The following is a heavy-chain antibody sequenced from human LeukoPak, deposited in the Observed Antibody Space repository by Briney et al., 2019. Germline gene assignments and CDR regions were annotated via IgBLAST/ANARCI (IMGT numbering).Heavy chain of an antibody. CDR1: GFTFSTYT. V-gene: IGHV3-30*14. CDR2: ISYVGSSQ. J-gene: IGHJ4*02. D-gene: IGHD6-13*01. Sequence: PGRALRLSCVASGFTFSTYTMHWVCQAPGKGRECVALISYVGSSQYYAGSVKGRFTVSRDNSKNTLFLQMNSLRAEDTAMCYCARNYWYLVDYWGQGTLVTVSS. CDR3: ARNYWYLVDY.